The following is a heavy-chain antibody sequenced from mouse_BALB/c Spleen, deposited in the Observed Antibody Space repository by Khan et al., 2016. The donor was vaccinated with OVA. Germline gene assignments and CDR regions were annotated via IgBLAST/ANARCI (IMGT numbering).Heavy chain of an antibody. J-gene: IGHJ3*01. CDR1: GFTFSSYT. CDR3: TASY. V-gene: IGHV5-6-4*01. CDR2: ITSGGSYT. Sequence: EVELVESGGDLVKPGGSLKLSCAASGFTFSSYTMSWVRQTPEKRLEWVATITSGGSYTYYPDSVKSRFTISRDNAKNTLYLQMSSLKSEDTAMYYCTASYWGQGTLVTVSA.